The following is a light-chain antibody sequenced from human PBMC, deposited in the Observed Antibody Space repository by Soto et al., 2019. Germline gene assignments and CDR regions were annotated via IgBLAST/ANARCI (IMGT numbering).Light chain of an antibody. CDR1: SNDIGGYNY. V-gene: IGLV2-23*02. CDR2: EVS. J-gene: IGLJ3*02. CDR3: CSYAGRINWV. Sequence: QSALTQPASVSGSPGQSITISCTGTSNDIGGYNYVSWLQQHPGEAPKLIIYEVSDRPSGVSNRFSGSKSGNTASLTISGLQGSDEADYYCCSYAGRINWVFGGGTKLTVL.